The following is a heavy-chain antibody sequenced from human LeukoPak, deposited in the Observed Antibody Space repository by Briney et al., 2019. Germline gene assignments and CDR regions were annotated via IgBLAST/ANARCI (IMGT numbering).Heavy chain of an antibody. D-gene: IGHD5-12*01. CDR1: GFTFTSYA. Sequence: GGSLRLSCAASGFTFTSYAMNWVRQAPGKGLEWVSAVSGSGGSTYYADSVKGRFTISRDNSKNTVYLHMNSLRAEDTAVYYCARDSDSGYGPFASWGQGTLVTVSS. J-gene: IGHJ4*02. CDR3: ARDSDSGYGPFAS. V-gene: IGHV3-23*01. CDR2: VSGSGGST.